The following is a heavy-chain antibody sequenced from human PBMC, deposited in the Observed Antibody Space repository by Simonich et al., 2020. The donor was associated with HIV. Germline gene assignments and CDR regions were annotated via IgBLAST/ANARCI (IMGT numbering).Heavy chain of an antibody. J-gene: IGHJ4*02. CDR3: ARGFYQRLYYFDY. D-gene: IGHD2-2*01. Sequence: QVQLQQWGAGLLKPSETLSLTCAVYVGSFSVYYWCWIRQPPGQGLGWIGEINHRGSNNYNPSLKSRVTISVDTSKNQFSLKLSSVTAADTAVYYCARGFYQRLYYFDYWGQGTLVTVSS. CDR2: INHRGSN. V-gene: IGHV4-34*01. CDR1: VGSFSVYY.